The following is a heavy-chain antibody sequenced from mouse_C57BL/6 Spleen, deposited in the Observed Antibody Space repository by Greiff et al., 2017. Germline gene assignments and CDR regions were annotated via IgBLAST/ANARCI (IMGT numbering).Heavy chain of an antibody. J-gene: IGHJ2*01. Sequence: QVQLQQPGAELVKPGASVKLSCKASGYTFTSYWMHWVKQRPGQGLEWIGMIHPTSGSTNYNEKFKSKATLTVDKSSSTAYMQLSRLTSEDSAVYYCARSNYDYFDYWGQGTTLTVSS. D-gene: IGHD2-5*01. CDR2: IHPTSGST. V-gene: IGHV1-64*01. CDR1: GYTFTSYW. CDR3: ARSNYDYFDY.